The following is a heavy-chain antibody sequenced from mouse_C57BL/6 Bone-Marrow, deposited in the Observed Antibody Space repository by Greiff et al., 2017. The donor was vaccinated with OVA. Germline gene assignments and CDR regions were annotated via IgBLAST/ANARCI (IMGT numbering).Heavy chain of an antibody. CDR3: ANYYGSRGAMDY. V-gene: IGHV1-55*01. CDR1: GYTFTSYW. J-gene: IGHJ4*01. Sequence: QVQLQQPGAELVKPGASVKMSCKASGYTFTSYWITWVKQRPGQGLEWIGDIYPGSGSTNYNEKFKSQATLTVDTSSSTAYMQLSSLTSEDSAVYYCANYYGSRGAMDYWGQGTSVTGSS. CDR2: IYPGSGST. D-gene: IGHD1-1*01.